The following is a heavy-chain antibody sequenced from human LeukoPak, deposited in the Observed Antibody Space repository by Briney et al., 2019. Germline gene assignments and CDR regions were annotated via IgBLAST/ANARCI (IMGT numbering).Heavy chain of an antibody. D-gene: IGHD3-3*01. V-gene: IGHV3-7*04. CDR3: ETDFWSGYYNFDY. Sequence: PGGSLRLSCAASGFTFSSYWMSWVRQAPGKGLEWVANIKQDGSEKYYVDSVKGRFTISRDNAKNSLYLQMNSLRAKDTAVYYCETDFWSGYYNFDYWGQGTLVTVSS. CDR2: IKQDGSEK. J-gene: IGHJ4*02. CDR1: GFTFSSYW.